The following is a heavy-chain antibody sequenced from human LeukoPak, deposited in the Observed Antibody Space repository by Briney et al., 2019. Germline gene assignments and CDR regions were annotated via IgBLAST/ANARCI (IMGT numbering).Heavy chain of an antibody. J-gene: IGHJ4*02. CDR1: GGSFSGYY. CDR3: ARGTGGGTAMVTFDY. Sequence: PSETLSLTCAVYGGSFSGYYWSWIRQPPGKGLEWNGEINHSGSTNYNPSLKSRVTISVDTSKNQFSLKLSSVTAADTAVYYCARGTGGGTAMVTFDYWGQGTLVTVSS. CDR2: INHSGST. D-gene: IGHD5-18*01. V-gene: IGHV4-34*01.